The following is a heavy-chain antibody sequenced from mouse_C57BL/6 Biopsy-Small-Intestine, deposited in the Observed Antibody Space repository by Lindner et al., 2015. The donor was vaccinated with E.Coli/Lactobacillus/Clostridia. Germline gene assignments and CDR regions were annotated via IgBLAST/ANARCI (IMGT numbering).Heavy chain of an antibody. CDR1: GYTFTNYW. D-gene: IGHD1-1*01. J-gene: IGHJ4*01. Sequence: VQLQESGAELVRPGTSVKMSCKASGYTFTNYWIGWAKQRPGHGLEWIGDIYPGGGYTNYNEKFKGKATLTADKSSSTAYMQFSSLTSEDSAIYYCARDGHYGAMDYWGQGTSVTVSS. CDR2: IYPGGGYT. CDR3: ARDGHYGAMDY. V-gene: IGHV1-63*01.